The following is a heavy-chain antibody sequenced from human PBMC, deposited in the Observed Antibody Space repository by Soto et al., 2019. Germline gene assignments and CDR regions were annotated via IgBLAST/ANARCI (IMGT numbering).Heavy chain of an antibody. CDR2: ISGSGGST. V-gene: IGHV3-23*01. CDR1: GFTFSSYA. CDR3: AKSSGIDYYYGMDV. Sequence: PGGSLRLSCAASGFTFSSYAMSWVHQAPGKGLEWVSAISGSGGSTYYADSVKGRFTISRDNSKNTLYLQMNSLRAEDTAVYYCAKSSGIDYYYGMDVWGQGTTVTVSS. D-gene: IGHD1-26*01. J-gene: IGHJ6*02.